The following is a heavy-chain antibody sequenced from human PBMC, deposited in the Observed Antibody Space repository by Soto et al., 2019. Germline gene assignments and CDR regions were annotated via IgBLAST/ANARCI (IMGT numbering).Heavy chain of an antibody. J-gene: IGHJ4*02. V-gene: IGHV3-23*01. CDR1: GFNFSSYA. CDR2: ISGSGGST. D-gene: IGHD1-1*01. CDR3: AKVRWNDGGPFDY. Sequence: GGSLRLSCAASGFNFSSYAMSWVRQAPGKGLEWVSAISGSGGSTYYADSVKGRFTISRDNSKNTLYLQMNSLRAEDTAVYYCAKVRWNDGGPFDYWGQGTLVTVSS.